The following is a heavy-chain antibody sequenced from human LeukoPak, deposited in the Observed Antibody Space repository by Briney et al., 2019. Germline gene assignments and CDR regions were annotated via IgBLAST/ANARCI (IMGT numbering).Heavy chain of an antibody. CDR2: INQDGTER. D-gene: IGHD3-9*01. CDR1: GFTFSSYW. Sequence: PGGSLRLSCAASGFTFSSYWMTWVRQVPGKGLEWVANINQDGTERYYVDSVKGRFTISRDNAKNSLYSQMNSLRGEDTAVYYCARDPTVYYDILTGYQHYYYYMDVWGKGTTVTISS. J-gene: IGHJ6*03. V-gene: IGHV3-7*01. CDR3: ARDPTVYYDILTGYQHYYYYMDV.